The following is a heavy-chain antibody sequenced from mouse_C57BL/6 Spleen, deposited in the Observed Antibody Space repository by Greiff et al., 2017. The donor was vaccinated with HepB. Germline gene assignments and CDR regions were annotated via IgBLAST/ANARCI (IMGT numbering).Heavy chain of an antibody. CDR2: IYPGDGDT. V-gene: IGHV1-82*01. D-gene: IGHD1-1*01. CDR1: GYAFSSSW. CDR3: ARNLNLFDYFDY. J-gene: IGHJ2*01. Sequence: QVQLQQSGPELVKPGASVKISCKASGYAFSSSWMNWVKQRPGKGLEWIGRIYPGDGDTNYNGKFKGKATLTADKSSSTAYMQLSSLTSEDSAVYFCARNLNLFDYFDYWGQGTTLTVSS.